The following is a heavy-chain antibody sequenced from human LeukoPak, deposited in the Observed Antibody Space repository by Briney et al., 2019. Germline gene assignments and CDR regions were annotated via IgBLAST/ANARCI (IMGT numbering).Heavy chain of an antibody. V-gene: IGHV4-38-2*02. Sequence: SETLSLTCTVSGYSIGSGNYWVWIRQPPGKGLEWIGSIYHSASTSYNPSLKSRVTISVDTSKNQFSLKLTSVTAADTAVYYCARDWDSFSGGWYDPWGQGTLVIVSS. CDR1: GYSIGSGNY. J-gene: IGHJ5*02. D-gene: IGHD6-25*01. CDR3: ARDWDSFSGGWYDP. CDR2: IYHSAST.